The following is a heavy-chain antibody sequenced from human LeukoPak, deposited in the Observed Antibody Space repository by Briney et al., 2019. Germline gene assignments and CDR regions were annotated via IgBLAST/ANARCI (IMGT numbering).Heavy chain of an antibody. CDR2: IDGSGTNT. Sequence: GGSLRLSCAGSGFTFSTYGMSWVRQAPGKGLEWVSAIDGSGTNTLYADSVKGRFTSSRDNVKNTLYLQMNSLRAEDPAVYYCAKDSMTTVTYRDYWGQGTLVTVSS. V-gene: IGHV3-23*01. D-gene: IGHD4-11*01. J-gene: IGHJ4*02. CDR3: AKDSMTTVTYRDY. CDR1: GFTFSTYG.